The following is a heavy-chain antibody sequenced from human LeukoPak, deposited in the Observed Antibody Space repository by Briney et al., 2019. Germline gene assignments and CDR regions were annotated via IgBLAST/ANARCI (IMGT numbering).Heavy chain of an antibody. CDR2: INRSGST. CDR1: GGSFSGYY. V-gene: IGHV4-34*01. D-gene: IGHD1-14*01. J-gene: IGHJ6*02. Sequence: SETLSLTCAVYGGSFSGYYWSWIRQPPGKGLEWIGEINRSGSTNYNPSLKSRVTISVDTSKNQFSLKLSSVTAADTAVYYCASGGLPGAVWGQGTTVTVSS. CDR3: ASGGLPGAV.